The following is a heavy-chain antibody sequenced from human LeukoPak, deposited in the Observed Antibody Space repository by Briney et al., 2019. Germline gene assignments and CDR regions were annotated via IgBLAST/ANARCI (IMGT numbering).Heavy chain of an antibody. Sequence: GTSLRLSCAASGVSFSSYGFHWVRQPPGKGLEWVALIWFDGSKEYYADSVEGRFTISRDNSKKTLFLQMNSLRAEDTAVYHCARDPSSTGYYFDNWGQGTLVTVSS. D-gene: IGHD5/OR15-5a*01. V-gene: IGHV3-33*01. CDR2: IWFDGSKE. CDR1: GVSFSSYG. J-gene: IGHJ4*02. CDR3: ARDPSSTGYYFDN.